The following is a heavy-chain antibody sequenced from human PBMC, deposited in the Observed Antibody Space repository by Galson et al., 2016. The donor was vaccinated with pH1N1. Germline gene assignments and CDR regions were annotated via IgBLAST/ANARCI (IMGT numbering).Heavy chain of an antibody. D-gene: IGHD4-17*01. CDR1: GFSFSNYL. J-gene: IGHJ6*02. CDR2: IKQDGSEK. CDR3: ARDHDFGDSDPSHYYYGMDV. V-gene: IGHV3-7*01. Sequence: SLRLSCAASGFSFSNYLMSWVRQAPGKGLEWVANIKQDGSEKYYVDSVKGRFTISRDNAKNSLYLQMSSLRAEDTAVYYCARDHDFGDSDPSHYYYGMDVWGQGTTVTVSS.